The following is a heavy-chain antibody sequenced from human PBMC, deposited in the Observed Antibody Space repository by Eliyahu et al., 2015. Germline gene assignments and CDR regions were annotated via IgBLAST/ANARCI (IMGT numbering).Heavy chain of an antibody. CDR3: AKDYYYGSGSAAAFDI. J-gene: IGHJ3*02. D-gene: IGHD3-10*01. V-gene: IGHV3-30*18. CDR1: GFTFSSXG. Sequence: QVQLVESGGGVVQPGRSLRLXCAASGFTFSSXGMHWVRQAPGKGLEWVAVISYDGSNKYYADSVKGRFTISRDNSKNTLYLQMNSLRAEDTAVYYCAKDYYYGSGSAAAFDIWGQGTMVTVSS. CDR2: ISYDGSNK.